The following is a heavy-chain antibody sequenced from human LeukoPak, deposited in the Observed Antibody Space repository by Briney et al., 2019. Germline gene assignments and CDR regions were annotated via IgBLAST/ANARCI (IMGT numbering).Heavy chain of an antibody. Sequence: GGSLRLSCAASGFTFSSYSMNWVRQAPGKGLKWVSSISSSSSSYIYYADSVKGRFTISRDNAKNSLYLQMNSLRAEDTAVYYCARDAHYDFWSGYYSTWPLGYWGQGTLVTVSS. CDR3: ARDAHYDFWSGYYSTWPLGY. J-gene: IGHJ4*02. D-gene: IGHD3-3*01. CDR2: ISSSSSSYI. CDR1: GFTFSSYS. V-gene: IGHV3-21*01.